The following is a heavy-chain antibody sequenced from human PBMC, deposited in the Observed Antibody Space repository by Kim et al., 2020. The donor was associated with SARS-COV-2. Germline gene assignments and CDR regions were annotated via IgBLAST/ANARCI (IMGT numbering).Heavy chain of an antibody. V-gene: IGHV4-39*01. D-gene: IGHD3-10*01. CDR2: ST. Sequence: STYYNPSLKSRVTISVDTSKNQFSLKLSSVTAADTAVYYCASSAMVRLTYWGQGTLVTVSS. CDR3: ASSAMVRLTY. J-gene: IGHJ4*02.